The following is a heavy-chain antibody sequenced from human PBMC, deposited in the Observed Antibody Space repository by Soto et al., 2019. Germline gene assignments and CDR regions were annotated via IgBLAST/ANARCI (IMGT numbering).Heavy chain of an antibody. CDR3: TRNGTILLANVVF. J-gene: IGHJ4*02. D-gene: IGHD2-8*02. CDR2: FIPLFGTQ. CDR1: GGPFSSYG. Sequence: QVLLMQSGAEVKNPGSSVKVSCTSSGGPFSSYGISWVRQVPEQGLEWPGGFIPLFGTQSYARKFQDRLTISEDEFTTTAYMELSRLTSEYTAMYFCTRNGTILLANVVFWGQGTLVTVSS. V-gene: IGHV1-69*01.